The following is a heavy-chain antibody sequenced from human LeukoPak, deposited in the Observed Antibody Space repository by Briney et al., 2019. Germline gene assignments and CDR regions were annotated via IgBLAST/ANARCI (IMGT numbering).Heavy chain of an antibody. CDR3: ARRMYYSSSWRGFDY. D-gene: IGHD6-6*01. Sequence: GESLKISCDGSGYSFTNYWIGWVRHMAGKGLEWMGIIYPGDSNTKYSPSFQGQVTISADKSISTAYLQWSSLKASDTAMYYCARRMYYSSSWRGFDYWGQGTLVTVSS. CDR2: IYPGDSNT. V-gene: IGHV5-51*01. J-gene: IGHJ4*02. CDR1: GYSFTNYW.